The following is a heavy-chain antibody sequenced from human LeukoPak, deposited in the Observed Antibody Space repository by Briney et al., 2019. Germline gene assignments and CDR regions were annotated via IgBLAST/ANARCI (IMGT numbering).Heavy chain of an antibody. Sequence: GGSLRLSCAASGFTFSSYSMAWVRQAPGTGLEWVSSISSSSSYIYYADSVKGRFTISRDNAKNSLYLQMNSLRAEDTAVYYCARDQAYYDSSGCLDYWGQGTLVTVSS. D-gene: IGHD3-22*01. V-gene: IGHV3-21*01. CDR2: ISSSSSYI. CDR3: ARDQAYYDSSGCLDY. CDR1: GFTFSSYS. J-gene: IGHJ4*02.